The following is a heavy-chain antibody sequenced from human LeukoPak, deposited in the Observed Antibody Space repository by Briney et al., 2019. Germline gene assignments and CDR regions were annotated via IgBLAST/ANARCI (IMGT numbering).Heavy chain of an antibody. CDR2: ISGSGGST. V-gene: IGHV3-23*01. Sequence: GGSLRLSCAASGFTFSSYAMSWVRQAPGKGLEWVSAISGSGGSTYYADSVKGRFTISRDNSKNTLYLQMNSLRAEDTAVYYCAKVGSSSWYLLGFFDYWGQGTLVTVSS. CDR1: GFTFSSYA. J-gene: IGHJ4*02. CDR3: AKVGSSSWYLLGFFDY. D-gene: IGHD6-13*01.